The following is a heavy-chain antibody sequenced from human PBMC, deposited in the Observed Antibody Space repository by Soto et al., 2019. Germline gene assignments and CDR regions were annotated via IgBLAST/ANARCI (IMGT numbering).Heavy chain of an antibody. V-gene: IGHV3-23*01. Sequence: PGGSLRLSCAASGFTFASYAMSWVRQAPGKGLEWVSAISGSGGSTYYADSVKGRLTISRDNSENTLYLQMNSLKTDDTAVYYCTTGFSSDWVGFVSWGQGTMVTVPS. CDR1: GFTFASYA. CDR3: TTGFSSDWVGFVS. CDR2: ISGSGGST. D-gene: IGHD2-21*02. J-gene: IGHJ4*02.